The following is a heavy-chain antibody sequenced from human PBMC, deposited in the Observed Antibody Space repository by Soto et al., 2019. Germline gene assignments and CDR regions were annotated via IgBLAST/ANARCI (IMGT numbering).Heavy chain of an antibody. V-gene: IGHV3-74*01. D-gene: IGHD3-3*01. CDR1: GFTFSSYL. CDR2: INRDGSNT. J-gene: IGHJ6*02. Sequence: HPSGSPKLSCAASGFTFSSYLIGWVRQAPGKGLVWVSRINRDGSNTNYADSVKGRFTISRDNAKNTLYLQMNSLRAEDTAVYYCARDRYYDFWSGPEKYYYYYYGMDVWGQGTTVTVTS. CDR3: ARDRYYDFWSGPEKYYYYYYGMDV.